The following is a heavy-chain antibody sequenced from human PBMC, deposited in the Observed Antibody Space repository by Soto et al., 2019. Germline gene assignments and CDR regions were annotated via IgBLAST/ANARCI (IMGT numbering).Heavy chain of an antibody. Sequence: ASVKVSCKASGYTFTSYDINWVRQATGQGLEWMGWMNPNSGNTGYAQKFQGRVTMTRNTSISTAYMELSSLRSEDTAVYYCARGRRPSAVAGQYNWFDPWGQGTLVTVSS. CDR3: ARGRRPSAVAGQYNWFDP. CDR1: GYTFTSYD. V-gene: IGHV1-8*01. J-gene: IGHJ5*02. D-gene: IGHD6-19*01. CDR2: MNPNSGNT.